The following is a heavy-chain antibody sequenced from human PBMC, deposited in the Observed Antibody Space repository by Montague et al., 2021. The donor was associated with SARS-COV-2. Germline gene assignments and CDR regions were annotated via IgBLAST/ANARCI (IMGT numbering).Heavy chain of an antibody. CDR2: LYTSGST. J-gene: IGHJ6*02. V-gene: IGHV4-4*07. D-gene: IGHD5-12*01. CDR1: GASVRTYY. CDR3: AGDGADYSFAYYREMDV. Sequence: SETLSLTCTVSGASVRTYYWSWIRQSAGKKLEWMGRLYTSGSTYYNPSFKSRVTMSLDTSKNLFSLNLSSMTAADTAVYYCAGDGADYSFAYYREMDVWGQGIAVTVSS.